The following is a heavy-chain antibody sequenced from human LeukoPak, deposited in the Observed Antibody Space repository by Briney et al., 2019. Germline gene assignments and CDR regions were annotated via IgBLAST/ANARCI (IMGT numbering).Heavy chain of an antibody. CDR2: IGASGGST. D-gene: IGHD3-9*01. J-gene: IGHJ4*02. CDR1: GFTFTSYR. CDR3: AKAEGYDILTGLDY. V-gene: IGHV3-23*01. Sequence: GGSLRLSCVVSGFTFTSYRMSWVRQAPGKGLEWVSGIGASGGSTYYADSVKGRFTISRDNSKNTLYLQMNSLRTEDTAVYYCAKAEGYDILTGLDYWGQGTLVTVSS.